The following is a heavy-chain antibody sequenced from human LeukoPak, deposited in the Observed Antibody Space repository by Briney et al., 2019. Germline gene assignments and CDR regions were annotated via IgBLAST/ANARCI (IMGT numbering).Heavy chain of an antibody. CDR2: IYYSGTT. Sequence: PSQTLSLTCTVSGGSISSGDYYWSWIRQPPGKGLEWIGYIYYSGTTYYNPSLKSRVTISIDTSKNQFSLKLSSVTAANTAVYYCARDAFSYTTLRYFDYWGQGALVTVSS. V-gene: IGHV4-30-4*01. J-gene: IGHJ4*02. CDR3: ARDAFSYTTLRYFDY. CDR1: GGSISSGDYY. D-gene: IGHD2-15*01.